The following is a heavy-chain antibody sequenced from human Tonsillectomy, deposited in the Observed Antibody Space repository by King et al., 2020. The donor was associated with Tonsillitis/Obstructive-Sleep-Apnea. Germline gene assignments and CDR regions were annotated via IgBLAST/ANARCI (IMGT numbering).Heavy chain of an antibody. J-gene: IGHJ6*03. D-gene: IGHD2-15*01. CDR2: ISSSGRTI. CDR3: ARYSAQSYYMDV. Sequence: VQLVESGGGLVQPGGSLRLSCAASGFTFSSYEMNWVRQAPGKGLEWGSYISSSGRTIFNADSVKGRFTISRDNAKNSLYLQMNSLRAEDTAFYYCARYSAQSYYMDVWGKGTTVTVSS. V-gene: IGHV3-48*03. CDR1: GFTFSSYE.